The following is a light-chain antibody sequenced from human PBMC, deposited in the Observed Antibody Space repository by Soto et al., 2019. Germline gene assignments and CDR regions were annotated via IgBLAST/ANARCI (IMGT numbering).Light chain of an antibody. Sequence: QAVVTQPPSVSGAPGQRVTISRTGSSSNIGAGYDVHWYQQLPGTAPKLLIYGNSNRPSGVPDRFSGSKSGTSASLAITGLQAEDEADYYCQSYDSSLSGFYVFGTGTKLTVL. CDR2: GNS. CDR3: QSYDSSLSGFYV. J-gene: IGLJ1*01. V-gene: IGLV1-40*01. CDR1: SSNIGAGYD.